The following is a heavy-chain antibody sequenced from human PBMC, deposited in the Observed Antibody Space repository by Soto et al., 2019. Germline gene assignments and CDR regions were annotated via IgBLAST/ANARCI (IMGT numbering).Heavy chain of an antibody. J-gene: IGHJ6*02. V-gene: IGHV4-31*03. CDR1: GGSISSGNYY. D-gene: IGHD1-26*01. Sequence: SETLSLTCTVSGGSISSGNYYWSWIRQHPGKGLEWIGYIYYSGSTYYNPSLKSRVTISVDTSKNQFSLKLSSVTAADTAVYYCARDGLGEWGYYYYGVDVWGQGTTVTVSS. CDR3: ARDGLGEWGYYYYGVDV. CDR2: IYYSGST.